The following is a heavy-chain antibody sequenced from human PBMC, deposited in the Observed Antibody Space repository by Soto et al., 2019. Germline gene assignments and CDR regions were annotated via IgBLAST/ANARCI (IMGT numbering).Heavy chain of an antibody. CDR2: IYYSGST. CDR3: ARVIIQWLVRDYYYYMDV. CDR1: GGSISSSSYY. D-gene: IGHD6-19*01. V-gene: IGHV4-39*01. J-gene: IGHJ6*03. Sequence: PSETLSLTCTVSGGSISSSSYYWGWIRQPPGKGLEWIGSIYYSGSTYYNPSLKSRVTISVDTSKNQFSLKLSSVTAADTAVYYCARVIIQWLVRDYYYYMDVWGKGTTVTVSS.